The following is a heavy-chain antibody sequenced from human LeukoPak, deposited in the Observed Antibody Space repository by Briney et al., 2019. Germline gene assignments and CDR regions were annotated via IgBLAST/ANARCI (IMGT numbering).Heavy chain of an antibody. D-gene: IGHD1-26*01. Sequence: ASVKVSCKVSGYTLSELAMHWVRQAPGKGLEWMGGFDPEDGETIYAQKFQGRVTMTKDTSTDTAYMELSSLRSEDTAVYYCARVPKIVGATDWGQGTLVTVSS. CDR1: GYTLSELA. CDR3: ARVPKIVGATD. V-gene: IGHV1-24*01. CDR2: FDPEDGET. J-gene: IGHJ4*02.